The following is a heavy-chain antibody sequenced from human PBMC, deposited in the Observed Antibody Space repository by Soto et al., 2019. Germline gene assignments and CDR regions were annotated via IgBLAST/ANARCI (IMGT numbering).Heavy chain of an antibody. CDR3: ARCPIDHNWFDP. Sequence: PSDTLSLTCTVAGSDITTYYWSWLRQSPGKGLEWIGHIYDTGSTTYNPSLKSRVTISVDTSNKQFSLRLTSVTAADTAVYYCARCPIDHNWFDPWGQGTLVPVSS. CDR1: GSDITTYY. D-gene: IGHD3-9*01. CDR2: IYDTGST. V-gene: IGHV4-59*01. J-gene: IGHJ5*02.